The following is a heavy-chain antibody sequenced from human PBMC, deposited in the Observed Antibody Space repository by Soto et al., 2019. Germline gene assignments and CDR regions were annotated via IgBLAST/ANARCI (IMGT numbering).Heavy chain of an antibody. V-gene: IGHV3-30*03. J-gene: IGHJ6*02. CDR2: ISYDGSNK. CDR3: ARYCSGGSCYSYYYYGMDV. CDR1: GCTFSRYG. D-gene: IGHD2-15*01. Sequence: QVQLVESGGGVVQPGRALRLSCAASGCTFSRYGMHWVRQAQGKGVEWVAVISYDGSNKYYADSVKGRFTISRDNSKNTLYLQMNSLRAEDTAVYYCARYCSGGSCYSYYYYGMDVWGQGTTVTVSS.